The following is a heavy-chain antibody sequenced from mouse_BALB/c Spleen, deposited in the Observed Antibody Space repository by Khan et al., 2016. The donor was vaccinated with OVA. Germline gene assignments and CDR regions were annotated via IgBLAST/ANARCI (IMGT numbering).Heavy chain of an antibody. CDR3: TRGEYDGDY. D-gene: IGHD2-14*01. CDR1: GYTFTSYW. CDR2: IYPGSGST. J-gene: IGHJ2*01. Sequence: LQQPGSELVRPGASVKLSCKASGYTFTSYWMHWVKQRPGQGLEWIGNIYPGSGSTNYDEKFKSKATLTVDTSSSTAYMQLSSLTSEDSAVYYCTRGEYDGDYWGQGTTLSVSS. V-gene: IGHV1S22*01.